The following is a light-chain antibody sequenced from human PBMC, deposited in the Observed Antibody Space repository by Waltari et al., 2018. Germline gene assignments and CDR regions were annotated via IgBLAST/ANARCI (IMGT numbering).Light chain of an antibody. J-gene: IGLJ3*02. V-gene: IGLV2-14*01. CDR3: SSYTSSRTRV. CDR1: SSDVGGSNY. CDR2: DVT. Sequence: QSALTQPASVSGSPGQSITISCTGTSSDVGGSNYVSWYQQHPGQAPKLMIYDVTNRPSGVSNRFSGSKSGNTASLTISGLQAEDEADYYCSSYTSSRTRVFGGGTKLTVL.